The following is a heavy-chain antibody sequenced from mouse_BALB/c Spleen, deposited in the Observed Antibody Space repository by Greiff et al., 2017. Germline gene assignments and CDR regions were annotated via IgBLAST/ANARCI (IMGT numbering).Heavy chain of an antibody. D-gene: IGHD1-1*01. CDR2: ISSGGST. CDR1: GFTFSSYA. J-gene: IGHJ2*01. V-gene: IGHV5-6-5*01. CDR3: ATVLFYYYFDD. Sequence: EVQGVESGGGLVKPGGSLKLSCAASGFTFSSYAMSWVRQTPEKRLEWVASISSGGSTYYPDSVKGRFTISRDNARNILYLQMSSLRSEDTAMYYCATVLFYYYFDDWGQGTTLTGSS.